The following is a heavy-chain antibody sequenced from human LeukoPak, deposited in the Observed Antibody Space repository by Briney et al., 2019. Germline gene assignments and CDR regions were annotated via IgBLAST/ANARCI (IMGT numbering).Heavy chain of an antibody. CDR2: IKQDGSEK. V-gene: IGHV3-7*01. CDR1: GFTFSSYW. D-gene: IGHD2-2*01. Sequence: PGGSLRLSCAAPGFTFSSYWMSWVRQAPGKGLEWVANIKQDGSEKYYVDSVKGRFTISRDNAKNSLYLQMNSLRAEDTAVYYCARVKSTSVAFDIWGQGTMVTVSS. CDR3: ARVKSTSVAFDI. J-gene: IGHJ3*02.